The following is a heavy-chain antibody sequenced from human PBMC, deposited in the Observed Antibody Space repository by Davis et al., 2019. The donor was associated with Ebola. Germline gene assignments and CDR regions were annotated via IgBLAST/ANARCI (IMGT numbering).Heavy chain of an antibody. Sequence: ASVKVSCKASGGTFSSYAISWVRQAPGQGLEWMGWINPNSGGTNYAQKFQGRVTMTTDTSTSTAYMGLRSLRSDDTAVYYCARGGRGHSSSWYADFDYWGQGTLVTVSS. CDR3: ARGGRGHSSSWYADFDY. D-gene: IGHD6-13*01. V-gene: IGHV1-18*01. J-gene: IGHJ4*02. CDR1: GGTFSSYA. CDR2: INPNSGGT.